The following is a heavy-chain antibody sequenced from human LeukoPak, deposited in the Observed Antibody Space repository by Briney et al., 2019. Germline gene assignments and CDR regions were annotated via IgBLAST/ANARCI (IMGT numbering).Heavy chain of an antibody. V-gene: IGHV4-59*08. CDR2: IYYSGST. J-gene: IGHJ2*01. CDR3: ARLGSSYSARYFDL. Sequence: PSETLSLTCTVSGGAISSDYWSWIRQPPGKGLEWIGYIYYSGSTNYNPSLKSRVTISVDTSKNQFSLKLSSVTAADTAVYYCARLGSSYSARYFDLWGRGTLVTVSS. D-gene: IGHD2-15*01. CDR1: GGAISSDY.